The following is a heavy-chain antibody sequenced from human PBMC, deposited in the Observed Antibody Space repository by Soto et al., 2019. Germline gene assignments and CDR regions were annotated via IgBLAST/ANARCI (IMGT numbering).Heavy chain of an antibody. CDR2: IWYDGSNK. CDR1: GFTFSSYG. V-gene: IGHV3-33*01. Sequence: GGSLRLSCAASGFTFSSYGMHWVRQAPGKGLEWVAVIWYDGSNKYYADSVKGRFTISRDNSKNTLYLQMNSLRAEDTAVYYCARGSPDSDLYFDYWGQGTLVTVS. J-gene: IGHJ4*02. CDR3: ARGSPDSDLYFDY.